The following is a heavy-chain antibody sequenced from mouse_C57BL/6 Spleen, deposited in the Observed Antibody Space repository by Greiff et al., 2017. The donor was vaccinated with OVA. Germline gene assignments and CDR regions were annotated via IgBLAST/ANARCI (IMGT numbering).Heavy chain of an antibody. CDR1: GFSFNTYA. CDR3: VRHGTTVVAPGMDY. V-gene: IGHV10-1*01. D-gene: IGHD1-1*01. J-gene: IGHJ4*01. Sequence: EAGGGLVQPKGSLKLSCAASGFSFNTYAMNWVRQAPGKGLEWVARIRSKSNNYATYYADSVKDRFTISRDDSESMLYLQMNNLKTEDTAMYYCVRHGTTVVAPGMDYWGQGTSVTVSS. CDR2: IRSKSNNYAT.